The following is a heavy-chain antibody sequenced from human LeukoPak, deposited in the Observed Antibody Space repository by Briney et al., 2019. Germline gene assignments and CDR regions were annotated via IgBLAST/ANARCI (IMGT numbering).Heavy chain of an antibody. D-gene: IGHD2-2*01. CDR3: GRRSSVIPQYSAFDP. CDR2: IDERGRT. CDR1: GGSFSGFY. Sequence: SETLSLTCALYGGSFSGFYWGWIRQSPGKGLEWIGDIDERGRTKYNPALNYRVTLSLDRSTTQFSLRLSQLTAADTAVYYCGRRSSVIPQYSAFDPWGQGTLVTVSS. V-gene: IGHV4-34*01. J-gene: IGHJ5*02.